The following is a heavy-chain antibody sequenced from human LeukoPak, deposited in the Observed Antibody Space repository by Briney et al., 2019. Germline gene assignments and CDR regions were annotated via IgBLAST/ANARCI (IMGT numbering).Heavy chain of an antibody. J-gene: IGHJ3*02. CDR2: IYHSGST. CDR1: GGSISSSNW. V-gene: IGHV4-4*02. D-gene: IGHD3-3*01. Sequence: PSETLSLTCAVSGGSISSSNWWSWVRQPPGKGLEWIGEIYHSGSTNYNPSLKSRVTISADKSKNQFSLKLSSVTAADTAVYYCARDLLEWPDAFDIWGQGTMVTVSS. CDR3: ARDLLEWPDAFDI.